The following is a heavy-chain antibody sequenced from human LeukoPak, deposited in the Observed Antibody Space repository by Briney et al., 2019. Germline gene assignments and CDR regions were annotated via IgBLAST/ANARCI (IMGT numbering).Heavy chain of an antibody. V-gene: IGHV3-23*01. CDR1: GFTFSSYA. J-gene: IGHJ4*02. CDR3: AKIFRYYDFWSGYLDY. CDR2: ISGSGGST. Sequence: GGSLRLSCAASGFTFSSYAMSWVRQAPGKGLEWVSAISGSGGSTYYADSVKGRFTISRDNSKNTLYLQMNSLRAEDTAVYYSAKIFRYYDFWSGYLDYWGQGTLVTVSS. D-gene: IGHD3-3*01.